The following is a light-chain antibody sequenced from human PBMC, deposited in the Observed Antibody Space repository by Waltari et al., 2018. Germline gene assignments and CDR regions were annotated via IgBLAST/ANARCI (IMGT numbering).Light chain of an antibody. V-gene: IGKV3-20*01. J-gene: IGKJ1*01. Sequence: EIVLPQSPGTLSLSPGERATLSCRASQNIGRYLVWYQQKPGQAPRLLIYEASRRATGIPDRFSGSGSGTDFSLTISRLEPEDFAVYYCQNHERLPATFGQGTKVEIK. CDR3: QNHERLPAT. CDR1: QNIGRY. CDR2: EAS.